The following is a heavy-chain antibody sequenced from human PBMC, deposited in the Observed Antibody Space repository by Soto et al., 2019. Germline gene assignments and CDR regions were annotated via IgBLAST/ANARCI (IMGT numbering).Heavy chain of an antibody. D-gene: IGHD6-13*01. J-gene: IGHJ4*02. CDR1: GFTFSDYY. CDR2: ISSSSSYT. CDR3: AMNWGGVQQPFDY. V-gene: IGHV3-11*06. Sequence: QVQLVESGGGLVKPGGSLRLSCAASGFTFSDYYMSWIRQAPGKGLEWVSYISSSSSYTNYADSVKGRFTISRDNAKNSLYLQMNSLRAEDTAVYYCAMNWGGVQQPFDYWGQGTLVTVSS.